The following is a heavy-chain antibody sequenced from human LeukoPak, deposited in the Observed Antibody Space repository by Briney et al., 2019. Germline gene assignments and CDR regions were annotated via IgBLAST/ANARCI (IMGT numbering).Heavy chain of an antibody. CDR1: GYSISSGYF. J-gene: IGHJ5*02. CDR2: IYHSGST. CDR3: ARCYSSSWYINWFDP. D-gene: IGHD6-13*01. V-gene: IGHV4-38-2*02. Sequence: SETLSLTCTVSGYSISSGYFRGWIRQPPGRGLEWIGNIYHSGSTYYNPSLKSRVTIPVDTSKNQSSLKLSSVTAADTAVYYCARCYSSSWYINWFDPWGQGTLVTVSS.